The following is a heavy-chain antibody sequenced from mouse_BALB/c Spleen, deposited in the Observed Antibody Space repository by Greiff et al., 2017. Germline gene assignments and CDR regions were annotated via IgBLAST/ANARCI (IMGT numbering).Heavy chain of an antibody. CDR2: IRLKSNNYAT. D-gene: IGHD1-2*01. CDR3: TRNAATTYFDY. V-gene: IGHV6-6*02. J-gene: IGHJ2*01. Sequence: EVKVVESGGGLVQPGGSMKLSCVASGFTFSNYWMNWVRQSPEKGLEWVAEIRLKSNNYATHYAESVKGRFTISRDDSKSSVYLQMNNLRAEDTGIYYCTRNAATTYFDYWGQGTTLTVSS. CDR1: GFTFSNYW.